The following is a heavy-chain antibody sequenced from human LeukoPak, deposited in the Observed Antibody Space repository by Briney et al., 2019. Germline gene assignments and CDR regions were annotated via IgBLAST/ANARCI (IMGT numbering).Heavy chain of an antibody. V-gene: IGHV4-4*02. CDR3: ARAPRLYYYDSSGFPYFDY. J-gene: IGHJ4*02. CDR2: IYHSGST. CDR1: GGSISSSNW. Sequence: SGTLSLTCAVSGGSISSSNWWSWVRQPPGKGLEWIGEIYHSGSTNYNPSLKSRVTISVDKSKNQFSLKLSSVTAADTAVYYCARAPRLYYYDSSGFPYFDYWGQGTLVTVSS. D-gene: IGHD3-22*01.